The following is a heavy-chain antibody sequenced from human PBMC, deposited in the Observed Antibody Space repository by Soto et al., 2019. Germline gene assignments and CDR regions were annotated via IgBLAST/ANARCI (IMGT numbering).Heavy chain of an antibody. CDR1: VYSFISYW. CDR3: ARRSSGWLSPFDY. V-gene: IGHV5-51*01. J-gene: IGHJ4*02. Sequence: KNSNKGSVYSFISYWIGWVRQMPGKGLEWMGIIYPGDSDTRYSPSFQGQVTISADKSISTAYLQWSSLKASDTAMYYCARRSSGWLSPFDYWGQGTLVTVSS. CDR2: IYPGDSDT. D-gene: IGHD6-19*01.